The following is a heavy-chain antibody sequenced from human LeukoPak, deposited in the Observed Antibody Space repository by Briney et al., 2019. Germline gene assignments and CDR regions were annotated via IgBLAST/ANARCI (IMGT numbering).Heavy chain of an antibody. J-gene: IGHJ6*04. Sequence: ASVKVSCKASGYTFTSYSISWVRQAPGQGLEWMGWISAYNGNTNYAQKLQGRVTMTTDTSTSTAYMELRSLKSDDTAVYYCGVVRGVYGMDVWGKGTTVTVSS. CDR2: ISAYNGNT. CDR1: GYTFTSYS. V-gene: IGHV1-18*04. CDR3: GVVRGVYGMDV. D-gene: IGHD3-10*01.